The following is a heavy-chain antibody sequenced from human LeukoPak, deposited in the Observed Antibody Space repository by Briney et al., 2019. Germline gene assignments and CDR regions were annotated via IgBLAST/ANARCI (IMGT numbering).Heavy chain of an antibody. V-gene: IGHV3-7*01. CDR2: IKEDGSDK. J-gene: IGHJ4*02. Sequence: GGSLRLSCEASGFIFSNYWMAWVRQAPGKGLEWVANIKEDGSDKNYVESMKGRYTISRDNAQNSLYLQMNRLGVGDTAVYYCARDAGYGYDRFDYWGQGTQVTVSS. D-gene: IGHD5-18*01. CDR3: ARDAGYGYDRFDY. CDR1: GFIFSNYW.